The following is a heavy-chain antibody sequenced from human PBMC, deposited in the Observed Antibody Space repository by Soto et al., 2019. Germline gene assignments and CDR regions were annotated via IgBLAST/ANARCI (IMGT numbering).Heavy chain of an antibody. Sequence: GSIDCYIRGWIHHPPQGGEGRGGEINHSGSTNYNPSLKSRVTISVDTSKSQFSLKLSSVTAADTAVYYCARGRLLWFGELSPSGYYYYYMDVWGKGTTVTVSS. CDR1: GSIDCYI. D-gene: IGHD3-10*01. V-gene: IGHV4-34*01. J-gene: IGHJ6*03. CDR2: INHSGST. CDR3: ARGRLLWFGELSPSGYYYYYMDV.